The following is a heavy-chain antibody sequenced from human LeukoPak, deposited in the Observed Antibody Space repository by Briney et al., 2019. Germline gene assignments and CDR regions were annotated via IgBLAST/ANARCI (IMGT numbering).Heavy chain of an antibody. D-gene: IGHD2-2*01. CDR2: ISSTGRTI. Sequence: GGSLRLSCAASGINFKSYSMNWVRQAPGKGLEWLSYISSTGRTIYYADSVKGRFTISRDNAKNLLYLQVNSLRAEDTAVYYCAGVYCTRTSCSHWFDPWGQGTLVTVSS. J-gene: IGHJ5*02. CDR1: GINFKSYS. V-gene: IGHV3-48*04. CDR3: AGVYCTRTSCSHWFDP.